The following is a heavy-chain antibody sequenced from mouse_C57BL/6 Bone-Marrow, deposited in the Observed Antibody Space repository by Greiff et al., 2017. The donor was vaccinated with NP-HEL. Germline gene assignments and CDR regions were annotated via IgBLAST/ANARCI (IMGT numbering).Heavy chain of an antibody. D-gene: IGHD2-4*01. CDR1: GFTFSSYG. CDR2: ISSGGSYT. CDR3: ASKIRDWYFDV. J-gene: IGHJ1*03. Sequence: EVKLMESGGDLVKPGGSLKLSCAASGFTFSSYGMSWVRQTPDKRLEWVATISSGGSYTYYPDSVKGRFTISRDNAKNTLYLQMSSLKSEDTAMYYCASKIRDWYFDVWGTGTTVTVSS. V-gene: IGHV5-6*01.